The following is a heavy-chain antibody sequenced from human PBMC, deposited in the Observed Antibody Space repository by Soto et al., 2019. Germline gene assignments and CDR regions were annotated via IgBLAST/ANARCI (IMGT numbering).Heavy chain of an antibody. V-gene: IGHV1-46*03. D-gene: IGHD2-21*02. CDR1: GYTFTTYY. CDR2: INPGAVST. CDR3: ASGGKGDHVGYCYFDL. J-gene: IGHJ2*01. Sequence: QVQLGQSGAEVKKPCASVEVAGKASGYTFTTYYIPWVRHSPGQGLEWMGVINPGAVSTKNAQKFQDILTMTSDTSTRSVYMDLSSLRCEDPAVYFFASGGKGDHVGYCYFDLWGRGTQVTVSP.